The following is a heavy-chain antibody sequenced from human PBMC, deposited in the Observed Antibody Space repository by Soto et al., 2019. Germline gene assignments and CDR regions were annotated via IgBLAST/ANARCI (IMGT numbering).Heavy chain of an antibody. V-gene: IGHV4-59*01. J-gene: IGHJ5*02. Sequence: PSETLSLTCTVSGGSISSYYWSWIRQPPGKGLEWIGYIYYSGSTNYNPSLKSRVTISVDTSKNQFSLKLSSVTAADTAVYYCARERYSSIPKSYNWFDPWGQGTLVTVSS. CDR3: ARERYSSIPKSYNWFDP. CDR1: GGSISSYY. CDR2: IYYSGST. D-gene: IGHD6-13*01.